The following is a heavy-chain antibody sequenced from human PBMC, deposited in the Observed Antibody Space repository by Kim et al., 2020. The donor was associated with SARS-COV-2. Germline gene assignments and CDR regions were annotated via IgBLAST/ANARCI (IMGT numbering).Heavy chain of an antibody. Sequence: GGSLRLSCAASGFTFGDYAMHWVRQAPGKGLEWVSGISWNSGSIGYADSVKGRFTISRDNAKNSLYLQMNSLRAEDTALYYCAKDRVVAPSMALYGMDVWGQGTTVTVSS. J-gene: IGHJ6*02. D-gene: IGHD3-3*01. V-gene: IGHV3-9*01. CDR2: ISWNSGSI. CDR1: GFTFGDYA. CDR3: AKDRVVAPSMALYGMDV.